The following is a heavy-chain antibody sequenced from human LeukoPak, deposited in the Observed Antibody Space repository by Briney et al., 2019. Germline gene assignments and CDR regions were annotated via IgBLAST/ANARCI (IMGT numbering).Heavy chain of an antibody. CDR1: GYSITSAYY. CDR3: ARGFTLNHWYFDL. CDR2: IYYSGST. J-gene: IGHJ2*01. V-gene: IGHV4-38-2*02. Sequence: SETLSLTCTVSGYSITSAYYWGWIRQPPGKGLEWIGSIYYSGSTYYNPSLKSPVTISVDTSKNQFSLKLSSVTAADTAVYYCARGFTLNHWYFDLWGRGTLVTVSS.